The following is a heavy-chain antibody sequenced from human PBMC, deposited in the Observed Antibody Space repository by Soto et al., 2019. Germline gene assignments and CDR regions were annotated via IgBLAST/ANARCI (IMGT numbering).Heavy chain of an antibody. D-gene: IGHD2-2*01. CDR1: GYTFTSYA. V-gene: IGHV1-3*01. J-gene: IGHJ6*03. Sequence: VASVKVSCKASGYTFTSYAMHWVRQAPGQRLEWMGWINAGNGNTKYSQKFQGRVTITRDTSASTAYMELSSLRSEDTAVYYCAREGKYQLLFYYYYYMDVWGQGTTVTVSS. CDR3: AREGKYQLLFYYYYYMDV. CDR2: INAGNGNT.